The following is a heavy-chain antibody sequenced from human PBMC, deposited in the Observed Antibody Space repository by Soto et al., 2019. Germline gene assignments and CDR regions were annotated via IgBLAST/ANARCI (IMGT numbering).Heavy chain of an antibody. J-gene: IGHJ3*02. CDR1: GFTFSGSA. V-gene: IGHV3-73*01. Sequence: GGSLRLSCAASGFTFSGSAMHWVRQASGKGLEWVGRIRSNANSYGTAYAASVKGRFPISRDDSKNKAYLQMNSLKTEDTAVYYCTSKSHSSGWYIDAFDIWGQGTMVTVSS. CDR2: IRSNANSYGT. CDR3: TSKSHSSGWYIDAFDI. D-gene: IGHD6-19*01.